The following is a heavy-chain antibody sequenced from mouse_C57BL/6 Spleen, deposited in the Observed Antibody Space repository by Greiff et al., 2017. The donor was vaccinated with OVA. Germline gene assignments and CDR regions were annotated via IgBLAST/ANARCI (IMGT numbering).Heavy chain of an antibody. CDR1: GYTFTSYW. CDR2: IDPSDSYT. D-gene: IGHD2-3*01. CDR3: ARWSYDGYWYDAMDY. Sequence: QVQLQQPGAELVMPGASVKLSCKASGYTFTSYWMHWVKQRPGQGLEWIGEIDPSDSYTNYNQKFKGKSTLTVDKSSSTAYMQLSSLTSEDSAVYDCARWSYDGYWYDAMDYWGQGTAVTVSS. V-gene: IGHV1-69*01. J-gene: IGHJ4*01.